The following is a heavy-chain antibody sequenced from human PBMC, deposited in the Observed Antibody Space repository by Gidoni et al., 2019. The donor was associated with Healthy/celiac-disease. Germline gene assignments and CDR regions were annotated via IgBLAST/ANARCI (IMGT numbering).Heavy chain of an antibody. D-gene: IGHD6-19*01. CDR3: ARGGGGAVAVIGDYYYGMDV. Sequence: QVQLVQSGAEVKKPGASVKVSCKASGYTFTGYYMHWVRQAPGQGLEWMGWINPTGGGTTYAQKFQGRVTMPQDTSISTAYMELSRLRSDDTAVYYCARGGGGAVAVIGDYYYGMDVWGQGTTVTVSS. V-gene: IGHV1-2*02. J-gene: IGHJ6*02. CDR1: GYTFTGYY. CDR2: INPTGGGT.